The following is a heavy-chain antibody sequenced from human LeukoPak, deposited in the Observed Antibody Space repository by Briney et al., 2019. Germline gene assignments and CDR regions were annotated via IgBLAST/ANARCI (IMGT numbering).Heavy chain of an antibody. CDR2: IYPGDSDT. D-gene: IGHD3-10*01. J-gene: IGHJ4*02. CDR1: GYSFTNYW. Sequence: GESLKISCXGSGYSFTNYWIGWVRQMAGKGLEWMGIIYPGDSDTRYSPSFQGQVTLSADKSISTAYLQWSSLKASDTAMYYCITGGSGSFYNPFDYWGQGTLVIVSS. CDR3: ITGGSGSFYNPFDY. V-gene: IGHV5-51*01.